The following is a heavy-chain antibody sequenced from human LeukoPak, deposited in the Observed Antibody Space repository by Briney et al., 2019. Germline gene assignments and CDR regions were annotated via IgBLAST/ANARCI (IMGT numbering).Heavy chain of an antibody. J-gene: IGHJ4*02. Sequence: AGGSLRLSCEDSGFTFRSYEMNWVRQAPGKGLEWVGFIRSKAYGGTTEYAASVKGRFTISRDDSKSIAYLQMNSLKTEDTAVYYCTRDKGYDSSGYYYGGGFDYWGQGTLVTVSS. CDR2: IRSKAYGGTT. V-gene: IGHV3-49*04. CDR1: GFTFRSYE. D-gene: IGHD3-22*01. CDR3: TRDKGYDSSGYYYGGGFDY.